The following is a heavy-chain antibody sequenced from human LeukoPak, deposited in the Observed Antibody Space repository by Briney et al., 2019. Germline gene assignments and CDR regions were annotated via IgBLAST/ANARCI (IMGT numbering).Heavy chain of an antibody. CDR3: ASRQDLNYYYYYYMDV. J-gene: IGHJ6*03. Sequence: SETLSLTCAVYGGSFSGYYWSWIRQPPGKGLEWIGEINHSGSTNYNPSLKSRVTISVDTSKNQFSLKLSSVTAADTAVYYCASRQDLNYYYYYYMDVWGKGTTVTVSS. CDR1: GGSFSGYY. CDR2: INHSGST. V-gene: IGHV4-34*01.